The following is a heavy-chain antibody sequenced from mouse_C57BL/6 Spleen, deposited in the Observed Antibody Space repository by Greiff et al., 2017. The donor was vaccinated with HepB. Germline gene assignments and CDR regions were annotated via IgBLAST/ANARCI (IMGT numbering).Heavy chain of an antibody. D-gene: IGHD2-5*01. J-gene: IGHJ2*01. V-gene: IGHV1-81*01. CDR1: GYTFTSYG. CDR2: IYPRSGNT. Sequence: QVQLQQSGAELARPGASVKLSCKASGYTFTSYGISWVKQRTGQGLEWIGEIYPRSGNTYYNEKFKGKATLTADKSSSTAYMELRSLTSEDSAVYFCARGWSNYVGFGYWGQGTTLTVSS. CDR3: ARGWSNYVGFGY.